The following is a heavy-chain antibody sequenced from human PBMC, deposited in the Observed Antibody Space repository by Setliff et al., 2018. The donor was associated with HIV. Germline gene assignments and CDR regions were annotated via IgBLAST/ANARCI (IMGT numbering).Heavy chain of an antibody. D-gene: IGHD1-26*01. CDR3: ARDGSKGYYYYMDV. J-gene: IGHJ6*03. CDR1: GYTFTGYY. CDR2: IWNDGSNK. V-gene: IGHV3-30*04. Sequence: SCKASGYTFTGYYMHWVRQAPGKGLEWVAVIWNDGSNKYYADSVKGRFTISRDNSKNTLYLQMNSLRAEDTTVYYCARDGSKGYYYYMDVWGKGTTVTVSS.